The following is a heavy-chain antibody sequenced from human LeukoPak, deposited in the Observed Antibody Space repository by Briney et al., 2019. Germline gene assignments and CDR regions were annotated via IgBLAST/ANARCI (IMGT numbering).Heavy chain of an antibody. V-gene: IGHV4-4*07. CDR2: IYTSGST. CDR3: ARDRRTMIASRWYFDL. Sequence: SETLSLTCTVSGGSISSYYWSWIRQPAGKGLEWIGRIYTSGSTNYNPSLKSRVTMSVDTFKNQFSLKLSSVTAADTAVYYCARDRRTMIASRWYFDLWGRGTLVTVSS. D-gene: IGHD3-22*01. CDR1: GGSISSYY. J-gene: IGHJ2*01.